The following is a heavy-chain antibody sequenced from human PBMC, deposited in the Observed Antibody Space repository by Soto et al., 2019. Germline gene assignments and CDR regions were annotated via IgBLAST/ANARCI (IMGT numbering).Heavy chain of an antibody. J-gene: IGHJ6*02. Sequence: PGGSLRLSCAASGFTFSSYGMHWVRQAPGKGLEWVAVIWYDGSNKYYADSVKGRFTISRDNSKNTLYLQMNSLRAEDTAVYYCAGELKPDYYYYYGMDVWGQGTTVTV. V-gene: IGHV3-33*01. CDR3: AGELKPDYYYYYGMDV. CDR1: GFTFSSYG. CDR2: IWYDGSNK. D-gene: IGHD2-8*01.